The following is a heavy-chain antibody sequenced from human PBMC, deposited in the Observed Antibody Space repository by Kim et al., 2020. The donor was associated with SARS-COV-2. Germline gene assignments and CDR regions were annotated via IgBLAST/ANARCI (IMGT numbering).Heavy chain of an antibody. CDR2: ISSSSSYI. D-gene: IGHD3-22*01. V-gene: IGHV3-21*01. J-gene: IGHJ4*02. Sequence: GGSLRLSCAASGFTFSSYSMNWVRQAPGKGLEWVSSISSSSSYIYYADSVKGRFTISRDNAKNSLYLQMNSLRAEDTAVYYCAGYYYDSSGYYYFDYWGQGTLVTVSS. CDR3: AGYYYDSSGYYYFDY. CDR1: GFTFSSYS.